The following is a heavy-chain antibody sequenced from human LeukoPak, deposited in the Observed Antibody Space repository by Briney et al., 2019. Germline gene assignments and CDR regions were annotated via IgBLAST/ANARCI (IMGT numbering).Heavy chain of an antibody. D-gene: IGHD3-16*01. J-gene: IGHJ5*02. CDR2: ISWNSGSI. CDR1: GFTFDDYA. V-gene: IGHV3-9*01. CDR3: AKPIGIMITFGVLST. Sequence: GGSLRLSCAASGFTFDDYAMHWVRQAPGKGLEWVSGISWNSGSIGYADSVEGRFTISRDNAKNSLYLQMNSLRAEDTALYYCAKPIGIMITFGVLSTWGQGTLVTVSS.